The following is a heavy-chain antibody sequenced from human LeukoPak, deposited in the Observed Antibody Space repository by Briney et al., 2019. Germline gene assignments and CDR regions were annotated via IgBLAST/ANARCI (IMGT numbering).Heavy chain of an antibody. V-gene: IGHV3-23*01. J-gene: IGHJ5*02. D-gene: IGHD3-16*01. Sequence: GGSLRLSCAASGFTFSDYYMSWVRQAPGKGLEWVSAISGSGGSTYYADSVKGRFTISRDNSKNTLYLQMNSLRAEDTAVYYCAKVSYATVWWFDPWGQGTLVTVSS. CDR1: GFTFSDYY. CDR2: ISGSGGST. CDR3: AKVSYATVWWFDP.